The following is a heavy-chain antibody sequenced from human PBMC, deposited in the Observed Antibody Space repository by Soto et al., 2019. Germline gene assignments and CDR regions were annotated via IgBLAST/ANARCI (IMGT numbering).Heavy chain of an antibody. CDR3: AGGGSSGYPGGDAFDI. J-gene: IGHJ3*02. Sequence: QVQLVESGGGLVKPGGSLRLSCAASGFTFSDYYMSWIRQAPGKGLEWVSYISSSGSTIYYADSVKGRFTISRDNAKNSQYQQMNNQRAEATALNYCAGGGSSGYPGGDAFDIRGQGTMVTVSS. CDR2: ISSSGSTI. D-gene: IGHD6-19*01. CDR1: GFTFSDYY. V-gene: IGHV3-11*01.